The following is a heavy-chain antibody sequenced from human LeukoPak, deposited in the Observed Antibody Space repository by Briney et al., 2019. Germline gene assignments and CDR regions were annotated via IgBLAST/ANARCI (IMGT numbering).Heavy chain of an antibody. CDR2: ISGSGGST. D-gene: IGHD6-19*01. CDR1: GFTFSSYA. J-gene: IGHJ3*01. Sequence: GGSLRLSCAASGFTFSSYAMSWVRQAPGKGLEWVSAISGSGGSTNYADSVKGRFTISRDNSKNTLYLQMNSLRAEDTAVYYCAKDLRSGWYPLLVWGQGTMVTVSS. CDR3: AKDLRSGWYPLLV. V-gene: IGHV3-23*01.